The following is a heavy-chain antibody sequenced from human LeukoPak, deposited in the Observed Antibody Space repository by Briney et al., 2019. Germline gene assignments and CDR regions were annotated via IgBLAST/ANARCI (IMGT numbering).Heavy chain of an antibody. CDR3: ARGGGWRSARLFDY. D-gene: IGHD2-21*01. Sequence: SETLSLTCAVYGGSFSGYYWSWIRQPPGKGLEWIGEINHSGSTNYNPSLKSRVTISVDTSKNQFSLKLSSVTAADTAVYYCARGGGWRSARLFDYWGQGTLVTVSS. J-gene: IGHJ4*02. CDR2: INHSGST. CDR1: GGSFSGYY. V-gene: IGHV4-34*01.